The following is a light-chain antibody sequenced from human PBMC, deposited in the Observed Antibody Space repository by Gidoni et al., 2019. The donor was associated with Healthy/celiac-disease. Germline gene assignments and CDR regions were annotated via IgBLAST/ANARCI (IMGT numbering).Light chain of an antibody. CDR1: QSVLYISNNKNY. V-gene: IGKV4-1*01. CDR3: QQYYSTPLT. CDR2: WAS. J-gene: IGKJ4*01. Sequence: DIVMTQSPDSLAVSLGERATINCKSSQSVLYISNNKNYLAWYQQKPGQPPKLLISWASSREAGVPDRFSGSGSGTDFNLTISSLQAEDVAVYYCQQYYSTPLTFXGXTKVXIK.